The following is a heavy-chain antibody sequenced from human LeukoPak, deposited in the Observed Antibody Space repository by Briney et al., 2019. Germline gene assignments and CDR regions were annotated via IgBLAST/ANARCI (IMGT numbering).Heavy chain of an antibody. J-gene: IGHJ4*02. CDR2: IRYDGTIA. V-gene: IGHV3-30*02. D-gene: IGHD6-19*01. CDR3: AKKLSSGWYFDY. Sequence: GGSLRLSCAASGFTFSSYGMHWFRQAPGKGLEWVAFIRYDGTIAYYADSVKGRFTISRDNSKNTLYLLMSSLRPEDMAVYYCAKKLSSGWYFDYWGQGTLVTVSS. CDR1: GFTFSSYG.